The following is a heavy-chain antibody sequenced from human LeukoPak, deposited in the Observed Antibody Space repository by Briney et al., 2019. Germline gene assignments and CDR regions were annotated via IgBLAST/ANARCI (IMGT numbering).Heavy chain of an antibody. J-gene: IGHJ4*02. D-gene: IGHD2-15*01. CDR1: GFTFSSYW. Sequence: PGGSLRLSCAASGFTFSSYWMHWVRQAPGKGLVWVSLINGDGITTTYADSVKGRFTISRDNAKNTLYLQMNSLRAEDTAVYYCARDPDSLYYWGQGTLVTVSS. V-gene: IGHV3-74*01. CDR3: ARDPDSLYY. CDR2: INGDGITT.